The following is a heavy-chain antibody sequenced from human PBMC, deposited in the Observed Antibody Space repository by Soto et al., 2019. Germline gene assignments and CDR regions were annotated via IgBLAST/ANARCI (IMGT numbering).Heavy chain of an antibody. D-gene: IGHD3-16*01. CDR1: GGSFSGYY. Sequence: SETLSLTCAVYGGSFSGYYWSWIRQPPGKGLEWIGEINHSGSTNYNPSLKSRVTISVDTSKNQFSLKLSSVTAADTAVYYCARALPPLAAISGERPPGEGGYFDYWGQGTLVTVSS. J-gene: IGHJ4*02. V-gene: IGHV4-34*01. CDR3: ARALPPLAAISGERPPGEGGYFDY. CDR2: INHSGST.